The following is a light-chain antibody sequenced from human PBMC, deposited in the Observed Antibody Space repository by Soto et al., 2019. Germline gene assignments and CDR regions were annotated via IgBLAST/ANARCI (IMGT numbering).Light chain of an antibody. CDR2: DVS. V-gene: IGKV1-13*02. CDR1: QDVRGA. J-gene: IGKJ5*01. CDR3: QQFYSYPIT. Sequence: AIQLTQSPSSLSASVGDRVTITCRASQDVRGALAWYQQKPGQAPKILIYDVSRLESGVPSRFSGSSSGTDFTLTISSLQPIDFATYYWQQFYSYPITFGQGTRLEIK.